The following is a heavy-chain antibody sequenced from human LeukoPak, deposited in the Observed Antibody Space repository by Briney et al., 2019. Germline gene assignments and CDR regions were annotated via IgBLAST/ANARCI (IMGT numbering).Heavy chain of an antibody. CDR1: GFTFSSYS. V-gene: IGHV3-21*01. D-gene: IGHD3-3*01. J-gene: IGHJ5*02. Sequence: GGSLRLSCAASGFTFSSYSMNWVRQAPGKGLEWVSSISSSSSYIYYADSVKGRFTISRDNAKNSLYLQMNSLRAEDTAVYYCARDVEYYDFWSGSVVFDPWGQGTLVTVSS. CDR2: ISSSSSYI. CDR3: ARDVEYYDFWSGSVVFDP.